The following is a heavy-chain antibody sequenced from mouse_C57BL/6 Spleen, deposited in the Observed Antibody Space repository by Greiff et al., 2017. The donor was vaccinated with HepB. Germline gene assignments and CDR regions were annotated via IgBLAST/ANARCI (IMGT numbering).Heavy chain of an antibody. CDR3: TRRGLPLAMDY. V-gene: IGHV1-15*01. CDR1: AYTFTDYE. Sequence: VQLQQSGAELVRPGASVTLSCKASAYTFTDYEMHWVKQTPVHGLEWIGAIDPETGGTAYNQKFKGKAILTADKSSSTAYMELRSLTSEDSAVYYCTRRGLPLAMDYWGQGTSVTVSS. J-gene: IGHJ4*01. D-gene: IGHD3-1*01. CDR2: IDPETGGT.